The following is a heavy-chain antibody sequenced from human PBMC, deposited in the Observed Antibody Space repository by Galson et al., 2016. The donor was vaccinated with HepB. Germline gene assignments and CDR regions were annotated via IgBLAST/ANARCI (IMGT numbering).Heavy chain of an antibody. J-gene: IGHJ4*02. CDR2: ISGSGVT. CDR1: GFRFSSYG. Sequence: SLRLSCAAAGFRFSSYGMSWVRQAPGKGLEWVSHISGSGVTYYADSVKGRFTISRDDSMNTLYLQMNGLRADDPAVYYCAKGKWSWNTCFDSRGQGALVIVSS. CDR3: AKGKWSWNTCFDS. D-gene: IGHD1/OR15-1a*01. V-gene: IGHV3-23*01.